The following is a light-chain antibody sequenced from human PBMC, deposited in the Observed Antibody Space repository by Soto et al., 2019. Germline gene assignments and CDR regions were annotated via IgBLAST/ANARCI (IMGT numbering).Light chain of an antibody. J-gene: IGKJ1*01. V-gene: IGKV1-5*01. CDR3: QQYNSFSWT. Sequence: DILMTQSPDTLSVSLGKSATLSCRASQSCGGLLAWYQQKPGKAPRLLIFAASSMENGVPPRFSGSGSGTEFTLTITSLQPDDFAAYYCQQYNSFSWTFGQGTKVDIK. CDR1: QSCGGL. CDR2: AAS.